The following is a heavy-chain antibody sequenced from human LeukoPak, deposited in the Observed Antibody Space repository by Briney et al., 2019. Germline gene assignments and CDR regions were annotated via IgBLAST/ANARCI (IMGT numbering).Heavy chain of an antibody. Sequence: GGSLRLSCADSGFTFSSHWMHWVRQAPGKGLVWGSRIKYDASSTSYADSVKGRFTIPTDNAKNTLYLQMNSLRAEDTAVYYCARGATYAYYQDYRGQGTLVTVSS. D-gene: IGHD1-26*01. V-gene: IGHV3-74*01. CDR2: IKYDASST. J-gene: IGHJ4*02. CDR1: GFTFSSHW. CDR3: ARGATYAYYQDY.